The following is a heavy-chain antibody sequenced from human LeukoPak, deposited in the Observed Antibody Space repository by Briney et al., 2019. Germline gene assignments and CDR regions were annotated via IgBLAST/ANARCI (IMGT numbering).Heavy chain of an antibody. CDR1: GGSISSYY. J-gene: IGHJ5*02. CDR2: IYYSGST. Sequence: KSSETLSLTCTVSGGSISSYYWSWIRQPPGKGLEWIGYIYYSGSTNYNPSLKSRVTISVDTSKNQFSLKLSSVTAADTAVYYCARELVIEGFDPWGQGTLVTVSS. CDR3: ARELVIEGFDP. D-gene: IGHD4-23*01. V-gene: IGHV4-59*01.